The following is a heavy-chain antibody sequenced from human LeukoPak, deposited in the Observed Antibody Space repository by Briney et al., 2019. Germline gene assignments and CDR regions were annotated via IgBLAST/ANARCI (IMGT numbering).Heavy chain of an antibody. J-gene: IGHJ4*02. CDR2: ISAYNGNT. Sequence: ASVKVSCKASGNTFTKYGFSWVRQAPGQGLEWMGWISAYNGNTNYAQNFQGRVTMTIDTSTSTAYMELRSLRSDDTAVYYCAREGSGYYDTSGYYIFDYWGQGTLVTVPS. V-gene: IGHV1-18*01. CDR3: AREGSGYYDTSGYYIFDY. D-gene: IGHD3-22*01. CDR1: GNTFTKYG.